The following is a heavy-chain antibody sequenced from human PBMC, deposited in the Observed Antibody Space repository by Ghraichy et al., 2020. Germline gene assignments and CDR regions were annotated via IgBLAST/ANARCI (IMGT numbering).Heavy chain of an antibody. D-gene: IGHD4-23*01. Sequence: SGPTLVKHTQTLTLTCTFSGFSLSTSGVGVGWIRQPPGKALEWLALIYWDDDKRYSPSLKSRLTITKDTSKNQVVLTMTNMDPVDTATYYCAHTYYGGNLYWYFDLWGRGTLVTVSS. CDR3: AHTYYGGNLYWYFDL. J-gene: IGHJ2*01. V-gene: IGHV2-5*02. CDR2: IYWDDDK. CDR1: GFSLSTSGVG.